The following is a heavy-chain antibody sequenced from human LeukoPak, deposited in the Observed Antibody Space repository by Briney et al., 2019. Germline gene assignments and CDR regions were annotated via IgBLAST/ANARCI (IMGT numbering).Heavy chain of an antibody. Sequence: GESLKISCKGPGHRFTSYWIGWVRQMPGKGLEWMGIIYPGDSDTRYSPSFQGQVTISADKSISIAYLQWSSLKASDTAMYYCARSDSGWYYYWGQGTLVTVSS. CDR1: GHRFTSYW. J-gene: IGHJ4*02. V-gene: IGHV5-51*01. CDR3: ARSDSGWYYY. CDR2: IYPGDSDT. D-gene: IGHD6-19*01.